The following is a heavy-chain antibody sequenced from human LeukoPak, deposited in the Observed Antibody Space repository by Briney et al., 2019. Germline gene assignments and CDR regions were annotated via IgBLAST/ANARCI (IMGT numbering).Heavy chain of an antibody. V-gene: IGHV3-7*01. CDR2: IKQDGSEK. D-gene: IGHD3-10*01. CDR1: GFTFSSYW. Sequence: PGGSLRLSCAASGFTFSSYWMSWVRQAPGKGLEWVANIKQDGSEKYYVDPVKGRFTISRDNAKNSLNLQMNSLRAEDTAVYYCARDPYGSGSYSRFDPWGQGTLVTVSS. J-gene: IGHJ5*02. CDR3: ARDPYGSGSYSRFDP.